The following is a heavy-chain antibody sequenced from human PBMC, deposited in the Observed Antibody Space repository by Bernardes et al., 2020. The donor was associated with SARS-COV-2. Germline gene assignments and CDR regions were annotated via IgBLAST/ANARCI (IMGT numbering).Heavy chain of an antibody. J-gene: IGHJ4*02. CDR3: ATELQYDDLY. D-gene: IGHD3-16*01. CDR2: ISAVRNT. CDR1: GLVFSNTD. V-gene: IGHV3-53*01. Sequence: GSLRLSCRTSGLVFSNTDMAWVRQAPGKGLEWVATISAVRNTHYADSTLGRFTISRDDANNVVYLQMNSLRTEDTATYFCATELQYDDLYWGQGTRVTVSS.